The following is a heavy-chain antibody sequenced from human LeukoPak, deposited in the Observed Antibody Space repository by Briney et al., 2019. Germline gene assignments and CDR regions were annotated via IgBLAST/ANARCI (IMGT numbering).Heavy chain of an antibody. CDR2: IYYSGST. CDR1: GASITSSGDF. D-gene: IGHD2-21*02. Sequence: SETLSLTCSVSGASITSSGDFWGWIRQPPGKGLEWIGTIYYSGSTYYNPSLKSRVTISVDTSKNQFSLKLSSVTAADTAVYYCTRQQGDGRRYYYYGMDVWGQGTTVTVSS. J-gene: IGHJ6*02. CDR3: TRQQGDGRRYYYYGMDV. V-gene: IGHV4-39*01.